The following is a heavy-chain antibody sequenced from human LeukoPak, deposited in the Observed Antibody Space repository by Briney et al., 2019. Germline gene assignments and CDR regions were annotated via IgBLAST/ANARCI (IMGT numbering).Heavy chain of an antibody. CDR2: IWYDGSNK. CDR1: GFTFSSYG. CDR3: ARGQGSSGDNDAFDI. Sequence: GGSLRLSCAASGFTFSSYGMHWVRQAPGKGLEWVAVIWYDGSNKYYADSVKGRFTISRDNSKNTLYLQMNSLRAEDTAVYYCARGQGSSGDNDAFDIWGQGTMVTVSS. D-gene: IGHD3-22*01. V-gene: IGHV3-33*01. J-gene: IGHJ3*02.